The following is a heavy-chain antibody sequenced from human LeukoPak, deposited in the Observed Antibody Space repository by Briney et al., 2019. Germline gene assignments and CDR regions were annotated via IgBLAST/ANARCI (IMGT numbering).Heavy chain of an antibody. CDR3: ARDSCGGDCLDY. CDR2: IWYDGSNK. V-gene: IGHV3-33*01. J-gene: IGHJ4*02. D-gene: IGHD2-21*01. Sequence: PGRSLRLSCAASGFTFSSYGMHWVRQAPGKGLEWVAVIWYDGSNKYYADSVKGRFTISRDNSKSTLYLQMNSLRAEDTAVYYCARDSCGGDCLDYWGQGTLVTVSS. CDR1: GFTFSSYG.